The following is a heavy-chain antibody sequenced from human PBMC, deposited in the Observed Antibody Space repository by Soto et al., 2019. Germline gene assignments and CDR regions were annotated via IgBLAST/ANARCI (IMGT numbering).Heavy chain of an antibody. D-gene: IGHD6-19*01. V-gene: IGHV4-39*02. J-gene: IGHJ6*02. CDR1: GDSVSSSYYY. CDR3: ARDLGTNALEWLNRLGYYYYYGMDV. CDR2: IFYSGST. Sequence: SETLSLTCTVSGDSVSSSYYYWGWIRQPPGKGLEWIGSIFYSGSTYYNPSLKSRVTISVDTSKNQFSLKLSFVTAADTAVYYCARDLGTNALEWLNRLGYYYYYGMDVWGQGTTVTVSS.